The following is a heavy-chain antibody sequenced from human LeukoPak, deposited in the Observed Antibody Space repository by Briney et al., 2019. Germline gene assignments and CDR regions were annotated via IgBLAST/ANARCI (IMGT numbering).Heavy chain of an antibody. CDR1: GESIRSSNW. CDR3: SNKVYCSTTSCHPAGY. Sequence: SETLSLTCTVSGESIRSSNWWSWVRQSPGKGLEWIGEIYHSGTTNYNPSFKSRVTILFATSTNQFFLDLSPVTAADTAVYYCSNKVYCSTTSCHPAGYWGLGSLVTVSS. D-gene: IGHD2-2*01. CDR2: IYHSGTT. V-gene: IGHV4-4*02. J-gene: IGHJ4*02.